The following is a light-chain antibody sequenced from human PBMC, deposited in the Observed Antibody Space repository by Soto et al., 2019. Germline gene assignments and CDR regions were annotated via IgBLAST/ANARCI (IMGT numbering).Light chain of an antibody. J-gene: IGKJ1*01. CDR3: YQYDSSPWT. CDR1: QSVSSN. CDR2: DAS. V-gene: IGKV3-20*01. Sequence: EIVLTQSPGTLSLSPGERATLSCRASQSVSSNLAWYQQKPGQAPRLLIYDASSRATGIPDRFSGSGSGTDFTLTISRLEPEDFAVYFCYQYDSSPWTFGQGTKVDIK.